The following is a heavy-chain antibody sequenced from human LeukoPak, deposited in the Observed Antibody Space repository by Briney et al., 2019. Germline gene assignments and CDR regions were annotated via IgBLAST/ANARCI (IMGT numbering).Heavy chain of an antibody. Sequence: SQALSLTCAVYGGSFSGYYWSWIRQPPGKGLEWIGEINHSGSTNYNPSLKSRVTISVDTSKNQFSLKLSSVTAADTAVYYCARHSTYYDFWSGYPDAFDIWGQGTMVTVSS. CDR1: GGSFSGYY. CDR2: INHSGST. J-gene: IGHJ3*02. CDR3: ARHSTYYDFWSGYPDAFDI. V-gene: IGHV4-34*01. D-gene: IGHD3-3*01.